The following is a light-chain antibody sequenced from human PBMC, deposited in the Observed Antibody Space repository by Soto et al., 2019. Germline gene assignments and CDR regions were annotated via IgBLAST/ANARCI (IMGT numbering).Light chain of an antibody. V-gene: IGKV1-5*03. CDR2: KAS. J-gene: IGKJ1*01. CDR3: QQYDNLSWT. Sequence: EILMSHSPSTLSANVGDSASITCRASQSISAWLARYHQKPGKAPMLFIYKASTLEIGVPSRFSGSGSGTEFTLTISSLQPDDVAIYYCQQYDNLSWTFCQGTK. CDR1: QSISAW.